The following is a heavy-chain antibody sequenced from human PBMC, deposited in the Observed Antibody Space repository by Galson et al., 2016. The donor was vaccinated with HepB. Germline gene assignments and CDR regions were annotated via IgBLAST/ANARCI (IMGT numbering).Heavy chain of an antibody. J-gene: IGHJ4*02. D-gene: IGHD3-22*01. V-gene: IGHV3-21*01. CDR3: STGEDSSGYYRDFDY. CDR1: GFSFRSYN. Sequence: SLRLSCAASGFSFRSYNMNWVRQAPGKGLEWVSSINYSGSYIFYADSVKGRFTISRDNAKHSLYLQMNGLRAEDTAVYYCSTGEDSSGYYRDFDYWGQGTLVTVSS. CDR2: INYSGSYI.